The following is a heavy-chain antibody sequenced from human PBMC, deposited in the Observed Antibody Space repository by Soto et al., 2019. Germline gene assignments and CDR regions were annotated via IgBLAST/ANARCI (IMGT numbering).Heavy chain of an antibody. CDR3: ATARYGATYYFDN. D-gene: IGHD4-17*01. CDR1: GCTFNIYD. V-gene: IGHV3-13*01. CDR2: SGTAGYT. J-gene: IGHJ4*02. Sequence: GVCLRLSCSASGCTFNIYDMHSFRQATGKSLEWLSASGTAGYTYYPASVKGRFTISRDNSKNSWYLQMYSLRACDTAVYYCATARYGATYYFDNLGQVT.